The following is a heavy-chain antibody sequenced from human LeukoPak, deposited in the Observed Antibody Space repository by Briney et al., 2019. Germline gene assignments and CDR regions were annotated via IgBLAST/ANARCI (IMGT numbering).Heavy chain of an antibody. CDR1: GFTFSSYA. Sequence: GGSLRLSCAASGFTFSSYAMSWVRQAPGKGLEWVSAISGSGGSTYYADSVKGRFTISRDNSKNTLYLQMNSLRAEDTAVYYCAKDHKYYYGSGSYTEYWGQGTLVTVSS. CDR2: ISGSGGST. J-gene: IGHJ4*02. D-gene: IGHD3-10*01. CDR3: AKDHKYYYGSGSYTEY. V-gene: IGHV3-23*01.